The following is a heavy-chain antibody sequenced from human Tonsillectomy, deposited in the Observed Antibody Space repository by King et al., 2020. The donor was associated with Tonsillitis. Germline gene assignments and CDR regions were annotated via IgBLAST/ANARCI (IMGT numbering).Heavy chain of an antibody. D-gene: IGHD3-10*02. CDR2: LYYTGST. J-gene: IGHJ3*02. V-gene: IGHV4-39*07. CDR1: GGSISNNNYY. Sequence: QLQESGPGLVKPSETLSLICNVSGGSISNNNYYWGWIRQPPGKRLDWIGSLYYTGSTYYNPSLKSRVSISIDTSKNQFSLHLSSMTAADAAVYYCARKGEMFGNFGSGTDSFDIWGLGTMFTVSS. CDR3: ARKGEMFGNFGSGTDSFDI.